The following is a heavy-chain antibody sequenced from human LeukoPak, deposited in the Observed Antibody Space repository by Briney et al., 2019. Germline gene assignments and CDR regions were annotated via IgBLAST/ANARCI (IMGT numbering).Heavy chain of an antibody. V-gene: IGHV4-4*07. J-gene: IGHJ3*02. D-gene: IGHD6-13*01. CDR1: GGSISSYY. CDR3: ARDLQQLVTGGFDI. CDR2: IYTSGST. Sequence: PSETLSLTCTVSGGSISSYYWSWIRQPAGKGLEWIGRIYTSGSTSYNPSLKSRVTMSVDTSKNQLSLKLSSVTAADTAVYYCARDLQQLVTGGFDIWGQGTMVTVSP.